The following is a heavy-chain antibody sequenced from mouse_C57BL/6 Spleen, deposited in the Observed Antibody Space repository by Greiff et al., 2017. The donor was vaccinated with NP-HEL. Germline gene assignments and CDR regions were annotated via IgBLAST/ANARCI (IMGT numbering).Heavy chain of an antibody. Sequence: VQLQQPGAELVMPGASVKLSCKASGYTFTSYWMHWVKQRPGQGLEWIGEIDPSDSYTNYNQKFKGKSTLTVDKSSSTAYMQLSSLTSEDSAVYYCARRGVSEAMDYWGQGTSVTVSS. V-gene: IGHV1-69*01. CDR3: ARRGVSEAMDY. J-gene: IGHJ4*01. CDR1: GYTFTSYW. CDR2: IDPSDSYT.